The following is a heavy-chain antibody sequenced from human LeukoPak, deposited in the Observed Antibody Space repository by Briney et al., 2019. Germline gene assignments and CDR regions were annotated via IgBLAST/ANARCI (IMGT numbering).Heavy chain of an antibody. Sequence: GGSLRLSCAASGFTFDDYCMSWVRQAPGKGLEWVSGINWNGSSTGYADSVKGRFTISRDNAKNSLYLQMNSLRAEDTALYYCARDQAGYFDYWGQGTLVTVSS. D-gene: IGHD6-19*01. CDR1: GFTFDDYC. CDR2: INWNGSST. V-gene: IGHV3-20*04. CDR3: ARDQAGYFDY. J-gene: IGHJ4*02.